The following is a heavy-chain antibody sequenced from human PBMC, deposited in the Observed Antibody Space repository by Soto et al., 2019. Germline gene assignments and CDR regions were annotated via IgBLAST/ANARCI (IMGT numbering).Heavy chain of an antibody. CDR1: GGSISSSGYY. D-gene: IGHD4-17*01. Sequence: QLQLQESGPGLVKPSETLSLTCTVSGGSISSSGYYWGWIRQPPGKGLEWIGTIYYSGSTYYTPSLKSRVTIPVDPSKNQFPLKLRSVTAADTAVYYCARQFSVYSDNGRYFDFWGQGTLVTVSS. J-gene: IGHJ4*02. CDR3: ARQFSVYSDNGRYFDF. V-gene: IGHV4-39*01. CDR2: IYYSGST.